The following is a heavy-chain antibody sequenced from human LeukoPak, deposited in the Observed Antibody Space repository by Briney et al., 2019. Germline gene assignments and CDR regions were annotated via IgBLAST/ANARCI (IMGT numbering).Heavy chain of an antibody. CDR2: INAGNGNT. J-gene: IGHJ5*02. Sequence: ASVKVSCKASGYTFTSYAMHWVRQAPGQRLEWMGWINAGNGNTKYSQKFEGRVTITGDTSASTAYMELSSLRSEDTAVYYCARGPLRSGRNWFDPWGQGTLVTVSS. CDR3: ARGPLRSGRNWFDP. V-gene: IGHV1-3*01. D-gene: IGHD3-10*01. CDR1: GYTFTSYA.